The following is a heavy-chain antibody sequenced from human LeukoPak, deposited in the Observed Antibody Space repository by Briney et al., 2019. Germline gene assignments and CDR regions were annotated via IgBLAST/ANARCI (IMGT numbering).Heavy chain of an antibody. J-gene: IGHJ3*02. Sequence: GGSLRLSCAASGFTFSSYAMSWVRQAPGKGLEWVSAISGSGGSTYYADSVKGRFTISRDNSKNTLYLQMNSLRAEDTAVYYCAKKGSGYYRSGSPHYAFDIWGQGTMVTVSS. CDR2: ISGSGGST. CDR1: GFTFSSYA. CDR3: AKKGSGYYRSGSPHYAFDI. D-gene: IGHD3-10*01. V-gene: IGHV3-23*01.